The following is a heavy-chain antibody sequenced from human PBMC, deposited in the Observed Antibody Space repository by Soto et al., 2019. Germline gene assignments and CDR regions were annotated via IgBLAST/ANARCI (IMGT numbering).Heavy chain of an antibody. J-gene: IGHJ5*02. Sequence: GGSLRLSCAASGFTFSSYWMHWVRQAPGKGLVWVSRINSDGSSTSYADSVKGRFTISRDNAKNTLYLQMNSLRAEDTAVYYCSALVVVAADKTWFHPWSQLTMV. D-gene: IGHD2-15*01. CDR1: GFTFSSYW. CDR3: SALVVVAADKTWFHP. CDR2: INSDGSST. V-gene: IGHV3-74*01.